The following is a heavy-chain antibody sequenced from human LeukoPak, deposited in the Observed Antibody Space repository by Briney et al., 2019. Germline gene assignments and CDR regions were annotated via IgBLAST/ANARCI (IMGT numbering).Heavy chain of an antibody. Sequence: SETLSLTCTVSGGSISSSSYYWGWIRQPPGKGLEWIGSIYYSGSTYYSPSLKSRVTISVDTSKNQFSLKLSSVTAADTAVYYCARHYYDSSGYFDYWGQGTLVTVSS. CDR3: ARHYYDSSGYFDY. D-gene: IGHD3-22*01. J-gene: IGHJ4*02. V-gene: IGHV4-39*01. CDR2: IYYSGST. CDR1: GGSISSSSYY.